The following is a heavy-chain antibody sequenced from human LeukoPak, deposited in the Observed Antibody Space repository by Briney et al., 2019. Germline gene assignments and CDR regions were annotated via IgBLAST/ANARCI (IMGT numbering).Heavy chain of an antibody. Sequence: SETLSLTCAVYGGSFSGYYWSWVRQPPGKGLEWIGEINHSGSTNYNPSLKSRVTISVDTSKNQFSLKLSSVTAADTAVYYCARGPNYYGSGSYYIYGPYYYYGVDVWGQGTTVTVSS. J-gene: IGHJ6*02. CDR3: ARGPNYYGSGSYYIYGPYYYYGVDV. CDR2: INHSGST. D-gene: IGHD3-10*01. CDR1: GGSFSGYY. V-gene: IGHV4-34*01.